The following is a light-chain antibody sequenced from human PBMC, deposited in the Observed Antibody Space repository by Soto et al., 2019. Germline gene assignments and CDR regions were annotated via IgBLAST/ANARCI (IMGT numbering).Light chain of an antibody. CDR1: QYIGSW. CDR3: QQANEFPLA. CDR2: AAS. V-gene: IGKV1-12*01. J-gene: IGKJ4*01. Sequence: IQMTQSPSSVSASVGDRVTITCRASQYIGSWLAWYQQKPGKAPKLLISAASTLESGVPTRFSGSGSGTDFTLTISSLQPEDFETYFCQQANEFPLAFGGGTKVEI.